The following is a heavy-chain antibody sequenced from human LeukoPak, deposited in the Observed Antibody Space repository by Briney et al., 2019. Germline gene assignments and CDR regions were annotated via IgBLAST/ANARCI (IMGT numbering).Heavy chain of an antibody. V-gene: IGHV4-39*01. D-gene: IGHD3-10*01. CDR2: IYYSGST. CDR1: GGSISSTSYY. CDR3: ARGGREVRGVIYFDY. J-gene: IGHJ4*02. Sequence: SETLSLTCTVSGGSISSTSYYWGWIRQPPGKGLEWIGSIYYSGSTYYNPSLKSRVTISVDTSKNQFSLQLNSVTPEDTAVYYCARGGREVRGVIYFDYWGQGTLVTVSS.